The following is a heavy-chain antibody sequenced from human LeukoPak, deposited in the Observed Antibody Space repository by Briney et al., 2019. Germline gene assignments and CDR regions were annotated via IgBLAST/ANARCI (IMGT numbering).Heavy chain of an antibody. D-gene: IGHD3-22*01. J-gene: IGHJ4*02. CDR2: IYYSGST. V-gene: IGHV4-31*03. CDR1: GGSIISGGYY. Sequence: TLSLTFTVSGGSIISGGYYWSWIRPHPGKGLEWIGYIYYSGSTYYNPSLKSRVTISVDTSKNQFSLKLSSVTAADTAVYYCARGSSEDDSSGYLYYFDYWGQGTLVTVSS. CDR3: ARGSSEDDSSGYLYYFDY.